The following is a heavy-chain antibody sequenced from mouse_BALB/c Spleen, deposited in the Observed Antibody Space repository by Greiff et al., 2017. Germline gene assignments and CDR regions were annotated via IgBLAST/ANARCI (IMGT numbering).Heavy chain of an antibody. V-gene: IGHV1S41*01. CDR1: GYTFTSYW. Sequence: DLVKPGASVKLSCKASGYTFTSYWINWIKQRPGQGLEWIGRITPGSGSTYYNEMFKGKATLTVDTSSSTAYIQLSSLSSEDSAVYFCARYWDGYAMDYWGQGTSVTVSS. J-gene: IGHJ4*01. CDR2: ITPGSGST. D-gene: IGHD4-1*01. CDR3: ARYWDGYAMDY.